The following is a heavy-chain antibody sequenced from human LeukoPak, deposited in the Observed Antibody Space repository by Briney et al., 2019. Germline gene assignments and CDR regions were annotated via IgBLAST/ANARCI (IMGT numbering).Heavy chain of an antibody. J-gene: IGHJ4*02. CDR2: INHSGST. V-gene: IGHV4-34*01. Sequence: SETLSLTCAVYGGPFSGYYWSWIRQPPRKGLELIGEINHSGSTNYNPSLKSRVTISVDTAKNQFSLKLSSVTAADTAVYYCARSEINDYFKYWGQGILVTVST. D-gene: IGHD3-16*01. CDR1: GGPFSGYY. CDR3: ARSEINDYFKY.